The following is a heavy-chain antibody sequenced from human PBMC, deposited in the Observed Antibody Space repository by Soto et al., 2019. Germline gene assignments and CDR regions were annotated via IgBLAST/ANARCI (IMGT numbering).Heavy chain of an antibody. D-gene: IGHD6-13*01. CDR2: INPNSGGT. Sequence: ASVKVSCKASGYTFTGYYMHWVRQAPGQGLEWMGWINPNSGGTNYAQKIQGWVTMTRDTSISTAYIELSRLRSDDTAVYYCARTSSMTAADRYYYYGMDVWGQGTTVTVSS. CDR3: ARTSSMTAADRYYYYGMDV. CDR1: GYTFTGYY. J-gene: IGHJ6*02. V-gene: IGHV1-2*04.